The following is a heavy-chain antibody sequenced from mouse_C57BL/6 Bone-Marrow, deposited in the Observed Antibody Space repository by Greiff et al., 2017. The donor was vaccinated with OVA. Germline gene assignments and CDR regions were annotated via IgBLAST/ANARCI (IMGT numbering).Heavy chain of an antibody. CDR3: TAQGDYCDY. J-gene: IGHJ2*01. Sequence: VQLQQSGAELVRPGASVKLSCTASGFNIKDDYMHWVKQRPEQGLEWIGWIDPENGDTEYASKFQGKATITADTSSNTAYLQLSSLTSEDTAVYYCTAQGDYCDYWGQGTTLTVSS. CDR1: GFNIKDDY. CDR2: IDPENGDT. V-gene: IGHV14-4*01.